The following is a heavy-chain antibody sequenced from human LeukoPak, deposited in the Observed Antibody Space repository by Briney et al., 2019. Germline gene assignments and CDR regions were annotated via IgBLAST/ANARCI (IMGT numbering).Heavy chain of an antibody. J-gene: IGHJ4*02. Sequence: PGGSLRLSCAASDFTLGDYDIHWVRRAPGEGPEWVSTISSNSDTIAYADSVRGRFTVSRDNTKNSLYLQMNSLRVEDTAMYYCLTSSFDRWGQGTLVTVSS. CDR1: DFTLGDYD. V-gene: IGHV3-9*01. CDR2: ISSNSDTI. CDR3: LTSSFDR.